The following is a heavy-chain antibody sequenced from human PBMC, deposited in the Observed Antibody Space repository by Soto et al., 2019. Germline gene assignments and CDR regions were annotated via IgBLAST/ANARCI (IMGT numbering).Heavy chain of an antibody. CDR1: GFTFSSYA. Sequence: EVQLLESGGGLVQPGGSLRLSCAASGFTFSSYAMSWVRQAPGKGLEWVSAISGSGGSTYYADSVKGRFTISRDNSKNTLYLQMNSLRAEDTAVYYCAKDRGTGAATRYDWFDPWGQGTLVTVSS. V-gene: IGHV3-23*01. CDR2: ISGSGGST. D-gene: IGHD2-15*01. CDR3: AKDRGTGAATRYDWFDP. J-gene: IGHJ5*02.